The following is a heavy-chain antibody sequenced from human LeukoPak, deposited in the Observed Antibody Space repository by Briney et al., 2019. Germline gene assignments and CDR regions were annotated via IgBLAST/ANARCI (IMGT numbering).Heavy chain of an antibody. CDR3: ARDDGKVGAGAFDI. Sequence: SETLSLTCTVSGGSISSYYWSWIRQPPGKGLEWIGEINHSGSTNYNPSLKSRVTISVDTSKNQFSLKLSSVTAADTAVYYCARDDGKVGAGAFDIWGQGTMVTVSS. D-gene: IGHD1-26*01. J-gene: IGHJ3*02. V-gene: IGHV4-34*01. CDR1: GGSISSYY. CDR2: INHSGST.